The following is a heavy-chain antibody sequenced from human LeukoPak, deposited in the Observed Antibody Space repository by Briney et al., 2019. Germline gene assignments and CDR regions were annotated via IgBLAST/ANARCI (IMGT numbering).Heavy chain of an antibody. V-gene: IGHV3-30*04. Sequence: GGSLRLSCAASGFTFSSYAMHWVRQAPGKGLEWVAVISYDGSNKYYADSVKGRFTISRDNSKNTLYLQMNSLRAEDTAVYYCARGPLPTGGGYYIDYWGREPWSPSPQ. J-gene: IGHJ4*02. CDR2: ISYDGSNK. D-gene: IGHD7-27*01. CDR1: GFTFSSYA. CDR3: ARGPLPTGGGYYIDY.